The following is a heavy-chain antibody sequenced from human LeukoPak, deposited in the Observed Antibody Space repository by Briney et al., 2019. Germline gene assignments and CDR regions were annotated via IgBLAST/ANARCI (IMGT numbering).Heavy chain of an antibody. D-gene: IGHD1-14*01. CDR1: GGSISSYY. Sequence: KPSETLSLPCTVSGGSISSYYWSWLRQPPGKGLEWLGYIYYSGSTNYNPSLKSRVRISVDTSKNQFSLKLSSVTAADTAVYYCARNRDYYYYYMDVWGKGTTVTVSS. CDR2: IYYSGST. J-gene: IGHJ6*03. V-gene: IGHV4-59*01. CDR3: ARNRDYYYYYMDV.